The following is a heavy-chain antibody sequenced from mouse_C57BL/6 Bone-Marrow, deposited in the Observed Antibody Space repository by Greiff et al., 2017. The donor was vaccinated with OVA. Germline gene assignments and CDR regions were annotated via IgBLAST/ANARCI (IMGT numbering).Heavy chain of an antibody. J-gene: IGHJ4*01. V-gene: IGHV1-54*01. D-gene: IGHD1-1*01. CDR3: AREGYYYGSVGYIYYAMDY. CDR1: GYAFTNYL. CDR2: INPGSGGT. Sequence: QVQLQQSGAELVRPGTSVKVSCKASGYAFTNYLIEWVKQRPGQGLEWIGVINPGSGGTNYNEKLKGKATLTADKSSSTAYMQLSSLTSEDSAVYFCAREGYYYGSVGYIYYAMDYWGQGTSVTVSS.